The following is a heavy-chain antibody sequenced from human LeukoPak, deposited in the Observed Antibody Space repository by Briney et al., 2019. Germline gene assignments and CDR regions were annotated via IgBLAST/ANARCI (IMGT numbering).Heavy chain of an antibody. V-gene: IGHV4-59*01. J-gene: IGHJ4*02. Sequence: SETLSLTCTVSGGSISSFYWSWIRQSPGKGLEWVGYIYYSGNTYYNPSLESRVTISVDTSKRQISLKLSSVTAADTAVYYCARVEGLVRGLSPPSVKSRVYFDYWGLGALVTVSS. CDR2: IYYSGNT. CDR3: ARVEGLVRGLSPPSVKSRVYFDY. CDR1: GGSISSFY. D-gene: IGHD3-10*01.